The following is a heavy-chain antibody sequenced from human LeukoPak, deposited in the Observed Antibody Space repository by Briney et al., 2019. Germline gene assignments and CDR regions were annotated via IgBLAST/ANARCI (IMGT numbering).Heavy chain of an antibody. CDR3: ARDPKEWFGEFYDY. CDR2: IYYSGST. CDR1: GGSISSYY. V-gene: IGHV4-59*12. Sequence: SETLSLTCTVSGGSISSYYWSWIRQPPGKGLEWIGYIYYSGSTNYNPSLKSRVTISVDTSKNQFSLKLSSVTAADTAVYYCARDPKEWFGEFYDYWGQGTLVTVSS. D-gene: IGHD3-10*01. J-gene: IGHJ4*02.